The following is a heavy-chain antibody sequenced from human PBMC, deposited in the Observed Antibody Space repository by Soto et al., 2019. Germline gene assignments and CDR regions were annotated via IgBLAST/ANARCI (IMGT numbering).Heavy chain of an antibody. J-gene: IGHJ6*02. Sequence: KPSETLSLTCAVYGGSFSGYYWSWIRQPPGKGLEWIGEINHSGSTNYNPSLRSRVTISVDTSKNQFSLKLSSVTAADTAVYYCARAAPHTAMVHVLRYYYYYGMDVWGQGTTVTVSS. D-gene: IGHD5-18*01. CDR2: INHSGST. CDR3: ARAAPHTAMVHVLRYYYYYGMDV. CDR1: GGSFSGYY. V-gene: IGHV4-34*01.